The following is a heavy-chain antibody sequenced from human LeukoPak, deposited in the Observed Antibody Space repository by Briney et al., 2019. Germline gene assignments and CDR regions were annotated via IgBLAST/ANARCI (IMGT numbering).Heavy chain of an antibody. CDR2: IRYDGSNK. D-gene: IGHD2-2*01. CDR1: GFTFSSYG. Sequence: GGSLRLSCAASGFTFSSYGMHWVRQAPGKGLEWVAFIRYDGSNKYYADSVKGRFTISRDNSKNTLYLQMNSLRAEDTAVYYCAKDKSYQLLYYYYYMDVWGKGTTVTVSS. CDR3: AKDKSYQLLYYYYYMDV. V-gene: IGHV3-30*02. J-gene: IGHJ6*03.